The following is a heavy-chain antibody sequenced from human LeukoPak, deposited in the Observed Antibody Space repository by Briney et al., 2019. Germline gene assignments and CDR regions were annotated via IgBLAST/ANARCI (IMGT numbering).Heavy chain of an antibody. CDR2: IYTSGST. J-gene: IGHJ2*01. CDR3: ARVPYSDYVWYFDL. CDR1: GGSISGYS. D-gene: IGHD5-12*01. Sequence: PSETLSLTCTVSGGSISGYSWNWIRQPAGKGLEWIGRIYTSGSTNYNPSLKSRVTMPLDTSKNQFSLRLNSVTAADTAVYYCARVPYSDYVWYFDLWGRGALVSVSS. V-gene: IGHV4-4*07.